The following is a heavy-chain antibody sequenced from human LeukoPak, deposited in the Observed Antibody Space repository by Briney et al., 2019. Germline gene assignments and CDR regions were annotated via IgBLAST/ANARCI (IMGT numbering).Heavy chain of an antibody. CDR3: ARELMGLTMIVVVNPIDY. CDR1: GFSLSGYW. J-gene: IGHJ4*02. V-gene: IGHV3-74*01. D-gene: IGHD3-22*01. CDR2: ISPDGSDT. Sequence: GGSLRLSCAASGFSLSGYWMHWVRQAPGKGLVWVSRISPDGSDTTYADSVKGRFTISRDNAKNSLFLQMNSLRAEDTAVYYCARELMGLTMIVVVNPIDYWGQGTLVTVSS.